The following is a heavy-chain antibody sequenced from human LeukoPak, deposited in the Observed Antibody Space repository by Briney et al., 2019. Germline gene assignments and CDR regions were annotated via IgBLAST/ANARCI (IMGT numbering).Heavy chain of an antibody. D-gene: IGHD3-22*01. CDR1: RFTFSDYY. CDR2: ISSSGSTI. J-gene: IGHJ4*02. V-gene: IGHV3-11*04. CDR3: ARGPSYYSDNNVYYPDY. Sequence: KPGGSLRLSCAASRFTFSDYYMSWIRQAPGKGLEWVSYISSSGSTIYYADSVKGRFTISRDNAKNSLYLQMNSLRAEDTAVYYCARGPSYYSDNNVYYPDYWGQGTLVTVSS.